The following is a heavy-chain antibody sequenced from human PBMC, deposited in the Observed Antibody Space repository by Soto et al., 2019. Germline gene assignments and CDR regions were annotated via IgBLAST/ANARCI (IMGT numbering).Heavy chain of an antibody. CDR2: MNPNSGNT. V-gene: IGHV1-8*01. CDR3: VRFNKYGEYSRWFDP. J-gene: IGHJ5*01. Sequence: ASVKVSCKASGYTITSYDINWVRQATGQGNEYLGWMNPNSGNTGYVKKFQGRVTMTRDTSMSTPYMELSSLRSEDTAVYYCVRFNKYGEYSRWFDPCSPRSPDTGSS. CDR1: GYTITSYD. D-gene: IGHD4-17*01.